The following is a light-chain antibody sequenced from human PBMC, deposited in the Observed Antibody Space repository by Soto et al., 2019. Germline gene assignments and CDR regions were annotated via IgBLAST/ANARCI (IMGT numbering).Light chain of an antibody. CDR1: QSISSW. J-gene: IGKJ4*01. CDR2: DAS. CDR3: QQYNSYVLT. Sequence: DIQMTQSPSTLSASVGDRVTITCRASQSISSWLAWYQQKPGKAPKLLIYDASTLESGVPSRFSGSRSGTEFTLTISSLQPDDFATYYCQQYNSYVLTFGGGTKVDIK. V-gene: IGKV1-5*01.